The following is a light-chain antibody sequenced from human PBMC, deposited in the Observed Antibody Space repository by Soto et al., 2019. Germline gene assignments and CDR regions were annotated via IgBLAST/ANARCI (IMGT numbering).Light chain of an antibody. V-gene: IGKV1-5*01. J-gene: IGKJ1*01. CDR2: DAS. CDR3: QHYTSYSGT. CDR1: QSISSW. Sequence: FQMTKSPATLSATEGDRLTITCRASQSISSWLAWYQQKPGKAPKLLIYDASSLESGVPSRFSGSGSGTEFTLTISSLQPDDFATYYCQHYTSYSGTFGQGTNVAI.